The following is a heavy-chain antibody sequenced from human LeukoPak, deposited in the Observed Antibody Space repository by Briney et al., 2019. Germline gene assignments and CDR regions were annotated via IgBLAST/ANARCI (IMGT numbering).Heavy chain of an antibody. D-gene: IGHD6-19*01. Sequence: QPGGSLRLSCAASGFTFSSYAMSWVRQAPGKGLEWVSAISGSGGSTYYADSVKGRFTISRDNSKNTRYLQMNSLRAEDTAVYYCAKDPRSGWYREMFDYWGQGTLVTVSS. V-gene: IGHV3-23*01. CDR1: GFTFSSYA. CDR2: ISGSGGST. CDR3: AKDPRSGWYREMFDY. J-gene: IGHJ4*02.